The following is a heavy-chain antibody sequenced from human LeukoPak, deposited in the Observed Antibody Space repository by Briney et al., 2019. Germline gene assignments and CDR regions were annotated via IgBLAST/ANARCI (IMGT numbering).Heavy chain of an antibody. CDR2: IIPIFGTA. Sequence: SVKVSCXASGGTFSSYAISWVRQAHGQGLEWMGGIIPIFGTANYAQKFQGRVTITADESTSTAYMELSSLRSEDTAVYYCARCVVEDAFDIWGQGTMVTVSS. CDR3: ARCVVEDAFDI. CDR1: GGTFSSYA. D-gene: IGHD2-15*01. J-gene: IGHJ3*02. V-gene: IGHV1-69*01.